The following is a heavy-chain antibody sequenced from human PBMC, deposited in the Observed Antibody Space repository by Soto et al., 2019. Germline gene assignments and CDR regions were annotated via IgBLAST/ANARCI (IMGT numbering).Heavy chain of an antibody. CDR2: IIPIFGTA. J-gene: IGHJ3*02. CDR3: ARGNCSGGSCYPSPDAFDI. V-gene: IGHV1-69*06. Sequence: QVQLVQSGAEVKKPGSSVKVSCKASGGTFSSYAISWVRQAPGQGLEWMGGIIPIFGTANYAQKFQGRVTITADKSTSTAYMELSSLRSEDTAVYYCARGNCSGGSCYPSPDAFDIWGQGTMVTVSS. D-gene: IGHD2-15*01. CDR1: GGTFSSYA.